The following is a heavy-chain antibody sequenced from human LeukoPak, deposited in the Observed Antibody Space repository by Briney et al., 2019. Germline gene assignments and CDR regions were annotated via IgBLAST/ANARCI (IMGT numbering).Heavy chain of an antibody. CDR3: AKDLAFRGVTRFGYFDY. Sequence: PGGSLRLSCAATGFTFNSYGMHWVRQAPGKGLEWVAVISYDGSNKYYADSVKGRFTISRDNSRNTLYLQMNSLRAEDTAVYHCAKDLAFRGVTRFGYFDYWGQGTLVTVSS. D-gene: IGHD3-10*01. J-gene: IGHJ4*02. V-gene: IGHV3-30*18. CDR1: GFTFNSYG. CDR2: ISYDGSNK.